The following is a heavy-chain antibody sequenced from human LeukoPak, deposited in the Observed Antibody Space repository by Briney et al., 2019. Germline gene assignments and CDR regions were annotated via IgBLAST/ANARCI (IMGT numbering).Heavy chain of an antibody. J-gene: IGHJ4*02. V-gene: IGHV3-23*01. CDR1: GFTFSSYA. Sequence: GGSLRLSCAASGFTFSSYAMSWVRQAPGKGLEWVSLISGSGGSTYYADSVKGRLTISRDNSRNTLHLQMNSLRAEDTAVYYCAKRPSSGTYPYYFDYWGQGTLVTVSS. CDR3: AKRPSSGTYPYYFDY. CDR2: ISGSGGST. D-gene: IGHD1-26*01.